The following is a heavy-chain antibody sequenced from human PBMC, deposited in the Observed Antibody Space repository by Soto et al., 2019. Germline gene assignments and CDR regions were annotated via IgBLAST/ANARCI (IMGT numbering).Heavy chain of an antibody. CDR3: ARLSGSYSYYYYYGMDV. J-gene: IGHJ6*02. CDR2: IYPGDSDT. V-gene: IGHV5-51*01. D-gene: IGHD1-26*01. Sequence: GESLKISCKGSGYSFTSYWIGWVRQMPGKGLEWMGIIYPGDSDTRYGPSFQGQVTISADKSISTAYLQWSSLKASDTAMYYCARLSGSYSYYYYYGMDVWGQGATVTVSS. CDR1: GYSFTSYW.